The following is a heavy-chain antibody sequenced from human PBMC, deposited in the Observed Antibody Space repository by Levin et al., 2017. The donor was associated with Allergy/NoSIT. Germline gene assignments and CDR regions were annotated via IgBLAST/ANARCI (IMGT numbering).Heavy chain of an antibody. J-gene: IGHJ5*02. CDR2: ISSNGGST. V-gene: IGHV3-64*01. CDR3: ASQSIAAAGTNWNWFDP. CDR1: GFTFSSYA. Sequence: PGGSLRLSCAASGFTFSSYAMHWVRQAPGKGLEYVSAISSNGGSTYYANSVKGRFTISRDNSKNTLYLQMGSLRAEDMAVYYCASQSIAAAGTNWNWFDPWGQGTLVTVSS. D-gene: IGHD6-13*01.